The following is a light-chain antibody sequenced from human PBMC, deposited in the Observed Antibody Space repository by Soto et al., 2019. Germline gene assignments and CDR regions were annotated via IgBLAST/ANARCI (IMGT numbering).Light chain of an antibody. CDR1: QNIGNK. CDR3: QAYNYWHPIT. CDR2: GAS. J-gene: IGKJ4*01. V-gene: IGKV3-15*01. Sequence: IVMTQSPGTLSVSPGERATLSCRASQNIGNKVGWYQQKPGQAPRLLIYGASTRATGIPVRFSGSGSGTEFTLTITSLQSEDSAVYYCQAYNYWHPITFGGGTMVDIK.